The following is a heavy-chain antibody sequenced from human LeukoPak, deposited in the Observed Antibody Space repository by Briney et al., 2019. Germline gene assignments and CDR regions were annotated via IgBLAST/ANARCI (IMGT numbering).Heavy chain of an antibody. D-gene: IGHD3-22*01. CDR2: IRSKTDGGTT. V-gene: IGHV3-15*01. J-gene: IGHJ4*02. CDR1: GFTFSNAW. CDR3: TTDHAVVITHDY. Sequence: GGSLRLSCAASGFTFSNAWMSWVRQAPGKGLEWVGRIRSKTDGGTTDYAAPVKGRFTISRDDSKNTLYLQMNSLKTEDTAVYYCTTDHAVVITHDYWGQGTLVTVSS.